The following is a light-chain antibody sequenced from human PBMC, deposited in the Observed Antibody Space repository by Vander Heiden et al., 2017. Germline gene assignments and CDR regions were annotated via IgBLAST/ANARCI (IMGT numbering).Light chain of an antibody. CDR3: QQSYSTPLT. CDR2: AAS. CDR1: QSISSY. V-gene: IGKV1-39*01. J-gene: IGKJ4*01. Sequence: DTHLTQSPSSLSASVGDRVTITSRASQSISSYLNWYQQKRGKATKRLIYAASSLQSGVPSRFSGSGSGTDITITISILQPEDFATYCCQQSYSTPLTFGAGTKVEIK.